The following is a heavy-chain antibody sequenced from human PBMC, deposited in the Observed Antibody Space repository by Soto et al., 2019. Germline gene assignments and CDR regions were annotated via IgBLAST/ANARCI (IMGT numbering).Heavy chain of an antibody. J-gene: IGHJ4*02. D-gene: IGHD6-19*01. CDR1: GFTFSNYW. CDR3: ARRLDSSGHFDY. CDR2: INSDGSST. Sequence: EVQLVESGGGLVQPGGSLRLSCAASGFTFSNYWIHWVRQAPGKGLVWVSRINSDGSSTSYADSVKGRFTISRDNTKNTLYLQMNRLRAEDTAVYYCARRLDSSGHFDYWGQGTLVTVSS. V-gene: IGHV3-74*01.